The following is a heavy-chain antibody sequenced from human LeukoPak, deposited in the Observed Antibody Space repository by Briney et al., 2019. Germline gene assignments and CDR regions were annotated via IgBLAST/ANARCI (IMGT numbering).Heavy chain of an antibody. Sequence: GGSLRLSCAASGFTFTSYAMSWVRQAPGKGLKWVSAISGSGGDTYYADSVKGRFTISRDNSKNTLYLQMNSLRAEDTAVYYCAKSLIGSGYGWAPFDYWGQGTLVTVSS. J-gene: IGHJ4*02. V-gene: IGHV3-23*01. CDR2: ISGSGGDT. D-gene: IGHD5-12*01. CDR1: GFTFTSYA. CDR3: AKSLIGSGYGWAPFDY.